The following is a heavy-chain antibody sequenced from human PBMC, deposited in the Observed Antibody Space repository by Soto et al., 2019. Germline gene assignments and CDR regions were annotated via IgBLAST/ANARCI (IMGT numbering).Heavy chain of an antibody. J-gene: IGHJ3*01. D-gene: IGHD3-22*01. Sequence: QVQLVESGGGVVQPGRSLRLSCTASGFTFSGFGMHWVRQSPGKGLEWVATISSDGSNKYYADSVKGRFTISRDNSKNTLYLQMNSLRAEDTTVYYCAKDYHYDSSGPLRGWGQGTMVTVSS. V-gene: IGHV3-30*18. CDR1: GFTFSGFG. CDR3: AKDYHYDSSGPLRG. CDR2: ISSDGSNK.